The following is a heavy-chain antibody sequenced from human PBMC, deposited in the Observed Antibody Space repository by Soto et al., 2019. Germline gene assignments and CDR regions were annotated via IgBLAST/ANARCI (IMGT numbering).Heavy chain of an antibody. J-gene: IGHJ4*02. V-gene: IGHV4-30-4*08. CDR2: IYFSGTT. Sequence: QVQLQESGPGLVKPSQTLSLTCIVSGGSINSGDYYWSWIRQPPGKGLEWIGYIYFSGTTYYNPSLKSRVIISLDKAKNQLSLKLSSVTAADTAVYYCARAQLVGYYFDYWGQGTLLTVSS. D-gene: IGHD2-2*01. CDR1: GGSINSGDYY. CDR3: ARAQLVGYYFDY.